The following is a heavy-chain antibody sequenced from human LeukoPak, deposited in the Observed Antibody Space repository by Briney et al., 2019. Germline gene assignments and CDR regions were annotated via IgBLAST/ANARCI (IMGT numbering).Heavy chain of an antibody. J-gene: IGHJ4*02. D-gene: IGHD3-22*01. CDR1: GGSISSSGYY. CDR2: IYYSGTT. CDR3: AREDYYDSSGYLDY. V-gene: IGHV4-31*03. Sequence: SETLSLTCTVSGGSISSSGYYWSWLRQPPGKGLEWIGYIYYSGTTYYNPSLKSRVTISVDTSKNQFSLKPFSVTAADTAVYYCAREDYYDSSGYLDYWGQGTLVTVSS.